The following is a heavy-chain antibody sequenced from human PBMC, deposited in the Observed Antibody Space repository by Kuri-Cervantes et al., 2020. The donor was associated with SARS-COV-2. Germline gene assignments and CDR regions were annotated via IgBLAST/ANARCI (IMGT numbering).Heavy chain of an antibody. J-gene: IGHJ4*02. D-gene: IGHD2/OR15-2a*01. Sequence: GGSLRLSCAASGFTFSSYAMHWVRQAPGKGLEWVAVISYDGSNKYYADSVKGRFTISRDNSKNTLYLQMNSLGAEDTAVYYCARDCTAVIFDYWGQGTLVTVSS. CDR1: GFTFSSYA. CDR2: ISYDGSNK. V-gene: IGHV3-30-3*01. CDR3: ARDCTAVIFDY.